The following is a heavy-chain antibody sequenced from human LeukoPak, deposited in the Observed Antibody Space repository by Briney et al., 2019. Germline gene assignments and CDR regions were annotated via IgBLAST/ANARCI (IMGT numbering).Heavy chain of an antibody. J-gene: IGHJ4*02. CDR1: GYTFTGYY. CDR3: ARDPQYNWGPFDY. Sequence: GASVKVSCKASGYTFTGYYMHWVRQAPGQGLEWMGWINPNTGGTNYAQKFQGRVTMTRDTSISTAYTELSRLTSDDTAVYYCARDPQYNWGPFDYWGQGILVTVSS. CDR2: INPNTGGT. V-gene: IGHV1-2*02. D-gene: IGHD1-20*01.